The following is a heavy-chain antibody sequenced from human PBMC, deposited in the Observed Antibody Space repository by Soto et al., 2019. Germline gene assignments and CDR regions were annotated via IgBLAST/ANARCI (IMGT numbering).Heavy chain of an antibody. D-gene: IGHD2-8*01. Sequence: GGSLRLSCAASGFTFRDNVLSWVRQAPGKGLDWVSGITGSGRDTYYADSVKGRFTISRDNSKNMVFLQMSSLRAEDTALYYCAKNGLDNSPSAIDSWGPGTLVTVSS. CDR1: GFTFRDNV. CDR2: ITGSGRDT. J-gene: IGHJ4*02. CDR3: AKNGLDNSPSAIDS. V-gene: IGHV3-23*01.